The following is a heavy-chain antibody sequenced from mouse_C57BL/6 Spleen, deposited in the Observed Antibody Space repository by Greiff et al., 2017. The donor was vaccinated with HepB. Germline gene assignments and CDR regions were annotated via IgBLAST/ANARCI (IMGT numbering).Heavy chain of an antibody. D-gene: IGHD2-3*01. CDR3: ARPHDGYFSAWFAY. CDR2: ISSGSSTI. CDR1: GFTFSDYG. Sequence: EVQLVESGGGLVKPGGSLKLSCAASGFTFSDYGMHWVRQAPEKGLEWVAYISSGSSTIYYADTVKGRFTISRDNAKNTLFLQMTSLRSEDTAMYYCARPHDGYFSAWFAYWGQGTLVTVSA. J-gene: IGHJ3*01. V-gene: IGHV5-17*01.